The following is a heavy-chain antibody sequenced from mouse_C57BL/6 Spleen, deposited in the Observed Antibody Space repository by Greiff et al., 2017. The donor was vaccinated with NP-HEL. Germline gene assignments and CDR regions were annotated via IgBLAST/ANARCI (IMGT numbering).Heavy chain of an antibody. CDR2: INPSSGYT. V-gene: IGHV1-7*01. D-gene: IGHD1-1*01. CDR3: ASGSSFAY. J-gene: IGHJ3*01. Sequence: VQLQQSGAELAKPGASVKLSCKASGYTFTSYWMHWVKQRPGQGLEWIGYINPSSGYTKYNQKFKDKATLTADKSSRPAYMQLSSLTYEDSAVYYCASGSSFAYWGQGTLVTVSA. CDR1: GYTFTSYW.